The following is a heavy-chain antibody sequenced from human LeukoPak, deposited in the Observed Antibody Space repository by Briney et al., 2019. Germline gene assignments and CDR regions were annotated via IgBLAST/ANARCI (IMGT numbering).Heavy chain of an antibody. CDR3: ANHPHPMIVVVISEQY. D-gene: IGHD3-22*01. V-gene: IGHV3-23*01. CDR2: ISGSGGST. Sequence: GGSLRLSCAASGFTFSSYAMSWVRQAPGKGLEWVSAISGSGGSTYYADSVKGRFTISRDNSKNTLYLQMNSLRAEDTAVYYCANHPHPMIVVVISEQYWGQGTLVTVSS. J-gene: IGHJ4*02. CDR1: GFTFSSYA.